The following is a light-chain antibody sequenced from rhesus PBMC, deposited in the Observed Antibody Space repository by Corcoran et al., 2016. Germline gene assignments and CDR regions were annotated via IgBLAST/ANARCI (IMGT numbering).Light chain of an antibody. Sequence: EIVLTQSPPSLSVTPGEPASISCRSRQSLLHSDGRTYLYWYLQKPGQPPRLFFICVSHRFSGVPDRVRGSGAGTDCKLKISRVEAGDVGIYYCLQALETPFTFGPGTKLEIK. CDR3: LQALETPFT. V-gene: IGKV2-70*01. CDR1: QSLLHSDGRTY. CDR2: CVS. J-gene: IGKJ3*01.